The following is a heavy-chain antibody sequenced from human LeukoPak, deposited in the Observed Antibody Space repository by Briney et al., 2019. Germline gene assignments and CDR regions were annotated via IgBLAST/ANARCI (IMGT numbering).Heavy chain of an antibody. Sequence: ASVKVSCKASRYTFTDYYMHWVRQAPGQGLEWMGGINPNSGGTNYAQKFQGRVTMTRDTSISTAYMELSRLRSDGTAVYYCARSLDTAMDYYFDYWGQGTLVTVSS. J-gene: IGHJ4*02. V-gene: IGHV1-2*02. CDR2: INPNSGGT. D-gene: IGHD5-18*01. CDR1: RYTFTDYY. CDR3: ARSLDTAMDYYFDY.